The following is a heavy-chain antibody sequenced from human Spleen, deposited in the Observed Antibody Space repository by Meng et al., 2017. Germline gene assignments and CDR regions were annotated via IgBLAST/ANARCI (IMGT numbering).Heavy chain of an antibody. CDR2: ISSSSSYI. V-gene: IGHV3-21*01. Sequence: GGSLRLSCAASGFTFSSYSMNWVRQAPGKGLEWVSSISSSSSYIYYADSVKGRFTISRDNAKNSLYLQMNSLRAEDTAVYYCARGARGGGYYYYGMDVWGQGTTVTVSS. J-gene: IGHJ6*02. D-gene: IGHD3-10*01. CDR1: GFTFSSYS. CDR3: ARGARGGGYYYYGMDV.